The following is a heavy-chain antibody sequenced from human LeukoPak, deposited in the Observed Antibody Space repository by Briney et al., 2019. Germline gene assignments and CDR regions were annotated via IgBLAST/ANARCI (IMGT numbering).Heavy chain of an antibody. D-gene: IGHD2-21*01. CDR1: GGTFSSYA. V-gene: IGHV1-46*01. CDR2: INPSGGST. CDR3: ARGDPLGI. Sequence: SVKVSYKASGGTFSSYAISWVRQAPGQGLEWMGIINPSGGSTSYAQKFQGRVTMTRDTSTSTVHVELSSLRSEDTAVYYCARGDPLGIWGQGTLVTVSS. J-gene: IGHJ4*02.